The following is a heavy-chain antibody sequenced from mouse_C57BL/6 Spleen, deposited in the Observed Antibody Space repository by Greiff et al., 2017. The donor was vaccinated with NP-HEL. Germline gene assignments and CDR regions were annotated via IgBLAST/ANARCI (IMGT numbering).Heavy chain of an antibody. CDR3: ARRQGNYGNAMDY. CDR2: IDPSDSYT. J-gene: IGHJ4*01. Sequence: QVQLQQPGAELVKPGASVKLSCKASGYTFTSYWMQWVKQRPGQGLEWIGEIDPSDSYTNYNQKFKGKATLTVDTSSSTAYMQLSSLTSEDSAVYYCARRQGNYGNAMDYWGQGTSVTVSS. CDR1: GYTFTSYW. D-gene: IGHD2-1*01. V-gene: IGHV1-50*01.